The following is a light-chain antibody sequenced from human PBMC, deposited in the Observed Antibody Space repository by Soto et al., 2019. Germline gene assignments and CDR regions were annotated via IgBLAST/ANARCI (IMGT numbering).Light chain of an antibody. CDR1: QSISIT. J-gene: IGKJ4*01. Sequence: EVVLTQSPATLTLSPGERATLSCRASQSISITLAWYQQKPGQAPRLLIYDVSNRATGIPARFSGSGSGTDFTLTISSLEPEDCAVYYCQDRSGLITFGGGTKVDIK. CDR2: DVS. CDR3: QDRSGLIT. V-gene: IGKV3-11*01.